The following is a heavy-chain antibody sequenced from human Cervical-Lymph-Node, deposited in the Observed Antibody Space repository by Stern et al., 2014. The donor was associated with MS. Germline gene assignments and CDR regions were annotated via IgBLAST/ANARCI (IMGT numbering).Heavy chain of an antibody. D-gene: IGHD3-22*01. Sequence: VQLVESGGGLVQPGRSLGLSCAASGFTFADYAMHWVRKAPGKGLERVSGISWNSGSIGYADSVKGRFTISRDNAKNSLYLQMNSLRAEDTALYYCAKSDDSSGYYHYWGQGTLVTVSS. V-gene: IGHV3-9*01. CDR2: ISWNSGSI. CDR3: AKSDDSSGYYHY. CDR1: GFTFADYA. J-gene: IGHJ4*02.